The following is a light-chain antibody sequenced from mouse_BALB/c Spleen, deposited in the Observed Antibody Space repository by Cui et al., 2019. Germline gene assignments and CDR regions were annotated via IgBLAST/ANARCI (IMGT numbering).Light chain of an antibody. CDR1: SSVSY. CDR3: QQWSSNPPT. V-gene: IGKV4-68*01. J-gene: IGKJ2*01. CDR2: LTS. Sequence: QIVLTQSPALMSASRGEKVTMTCSASSSVSYMYWYQQKPRSSPKPWIYLTSKLASGVPARFSGSGSGTSYSLTISSMEAEDAATYYCQQWSSNPPTFGGGTKLEIK.